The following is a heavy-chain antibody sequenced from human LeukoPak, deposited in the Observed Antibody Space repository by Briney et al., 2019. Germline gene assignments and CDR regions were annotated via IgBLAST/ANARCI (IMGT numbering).Heavy chain of an antibody. J-gene: IGHJ2*01. CDR3: AREAVAGNWYFDL. V-gene: IGHV1-2*02. Sequence: VASVKVSCKASGYTFTGYYMHWVRQAPGQGPEWMGWINPNSGGTNYAQKLQGRVTMTRDTSISTAYMELSRLRSDDTAVYYCAREAVAGNWYFDLWGRGTLVTVSS. CDR2: INPNSGGT. D-gene: IGHD6-19*01. CDR1: GYTFTGYY.